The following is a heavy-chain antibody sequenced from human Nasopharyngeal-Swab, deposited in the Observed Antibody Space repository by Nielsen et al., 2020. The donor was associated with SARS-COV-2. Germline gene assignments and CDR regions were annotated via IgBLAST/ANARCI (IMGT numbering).Heavy chain of an antibody. CDR3: ARARPGLWEPAPYGMDV. J-gene: IGHJ6*02. Sequence: WIRQPPGKGLEWIGEINHSGSTNHNPSLKSRVTISVDTSKNQFSLKLSSVTAADTAVYYCARARPGLWEPAPYGMDVWGQGTTVTVSS. CDR2: INHSGST. D-gene: IGHD4/OR15-4a*01. V-gene: IGHV4-34*01.